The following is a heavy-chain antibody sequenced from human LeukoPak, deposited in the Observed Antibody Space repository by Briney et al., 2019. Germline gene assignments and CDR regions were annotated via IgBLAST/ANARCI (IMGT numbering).Heavy chain of an antibody. V-gene: IGHV4-59*08. CDR3: ARHRGYSYGYDAFDI. J-gene: IGHJ3*02. CDR1: GGSISSYY. D-gene: IGHD5-18*01. CDR2: IYYSGST. Sequence: SSETLSLTCTVSGGSISSYYWSWIRQPPGKGLEWIGYIYYSGSTNYNPSLKSRVTISVDTSKNQFSLKLSSVTAADTAVYYCARHRGYSYGYDAFDIWGQGTMVTVSS.